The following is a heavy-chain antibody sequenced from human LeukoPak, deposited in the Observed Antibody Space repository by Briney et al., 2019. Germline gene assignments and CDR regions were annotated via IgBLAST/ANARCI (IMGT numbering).Heavy chain of an antibody. Sequence: PSETLSLTCTVSGGSISSYYWSWIRQPPGKGLEWIGEIYHSGRTNYNPSLKSRVTISVDKSKNQFSLKLSSVTAADTAVYYCARQISAAAIDYWGQGTLVTVSS. CDR2: IYHSGRT. CDR3: ARQISAAAIDY. CDR1: GGSISSYY. V-gene: IGHV4-59*08. D-gene: IGHD6-13*01. J-gene: IGHJ4*02.